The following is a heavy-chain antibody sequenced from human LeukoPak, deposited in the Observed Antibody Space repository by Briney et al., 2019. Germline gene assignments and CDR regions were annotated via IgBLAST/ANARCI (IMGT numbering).Heavy chain of an antibody. Sequence: PGGSLRLSCAASGFTFSSYGMHWVRQAPGKGLEWVAVISYDGSNKYYADSVKGRFTISRDNSKNTLYLQMNSLRAEDTAVYYCAKWGVNYYDSSGYETPVDYRGQGTLVTVSS. CDR1: GFTFSSYG. J-gene: IGHJ4*02. D-gene: IGHD3-22*01. V-gene: IGHV3-30*18. CDR3: AKWGVNYYDSSGYETPVDY. CDR2: ISYDGSNK.